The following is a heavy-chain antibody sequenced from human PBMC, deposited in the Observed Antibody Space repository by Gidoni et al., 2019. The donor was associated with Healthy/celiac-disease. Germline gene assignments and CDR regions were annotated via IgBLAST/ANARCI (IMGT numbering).Heavy chain of an antibody. J-gene: IGHJ4*02. Sequence: QVQLQQWGAGLLTPSETLSLTCAVYGGSFSGSYWSWIRQPPGKGLEWIGEINHSGSTNYNPSLKSRVTISVDTSKNQFSLKLSSVTAADTAVYYCATSGGLGYCSSTSCLDYWGQGTLVTVSS. CDR1: GGSFSGSY. V-gene: IGHV4-34*01. CDR2: INHSGST. D-gene: IGHD2-2*01. CDR3: ATSGGLGYCSSTSCLDY.